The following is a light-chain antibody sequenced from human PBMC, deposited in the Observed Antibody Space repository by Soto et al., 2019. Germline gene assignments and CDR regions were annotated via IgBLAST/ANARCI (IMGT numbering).Light chain of an antibody. Sequence: DIQMTQSPSTLSASVGARVTVTCRASQGISSYLAWYQQKAGKAPKLLIYAASTLRSGVPSRFSGSGSATDFTLTISSLRPDDFATYYCQQLNTYPPTFGQGTKVDI. CDR1: QGISSY. CDR3: QQLNTYPPT. CDR2: AAS. J-gene: IGKJ1*01. V-gene: IGKV1-9*01.